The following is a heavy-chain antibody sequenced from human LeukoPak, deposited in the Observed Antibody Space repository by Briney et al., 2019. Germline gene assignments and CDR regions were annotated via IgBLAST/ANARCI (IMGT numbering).Heavy chain of an antibody. CDR2: IIPILGTA. CDR3: ARGPFNYDFWSGHQRGENWFDP. J-gene: IGHJ5*02. Sequence: GASVKVSCKASGGTFSSYAISWVRQAPGQGLEWMGGIIPILGTANYAQKFQGRVTITTDESTSTAYMELSSLRSEDTAVYYCARGPFNYDFWSGHQRGENWFDPWGQGTLVTVSS. CDR1: GGTFSSYA. D-gene: IGHD3-3*01. V-gene: IGHV1-69*05.